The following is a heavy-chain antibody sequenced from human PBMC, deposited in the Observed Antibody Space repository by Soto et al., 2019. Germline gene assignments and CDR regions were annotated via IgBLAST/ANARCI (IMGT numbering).Heavy chain of an antibody. CDR2: ISSSSNTI. CDR1: GFTFSNYG. CDR3: ARPLDI. J-gene: IGHJ3*02. V-gene: IGHV3-48*04. Sequence: GGSLRLSCVASGFTFSNYGMTWIRQAPGKGLEWVSYISSSSNTIYYADSVKGRFTISRDNAKNSLYLQMNSLRAEDTAVYYCARPLDIWGQGTMVTVSS.